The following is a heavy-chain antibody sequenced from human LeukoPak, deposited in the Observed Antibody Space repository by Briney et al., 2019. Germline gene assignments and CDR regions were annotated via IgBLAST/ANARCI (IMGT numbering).Heavy chain of an antibody. V-gene: IGHV3-30*02. CDR1: GFTLSSFG. CDR3: AKGRDSRSSLFDY. Sequence: PGGSLRLSRAASGFTLSSFGMHWVPQAPGKGREGVAFIRNDGSNKYYADSVNGRFAISRVNSKNPLYLQMTSLRAEDTAVYYCAKGRDSRSSLFDYWGQGTLVTVSS. J-gene: IGHJ4*02. D-gene: IGHD6-6*01. CDR2: IRNDGSNK.